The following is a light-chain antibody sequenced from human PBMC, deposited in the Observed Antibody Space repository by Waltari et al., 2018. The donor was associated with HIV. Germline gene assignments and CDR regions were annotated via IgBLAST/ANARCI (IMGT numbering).Light chain of an antibody. J-gene: IGLJ3*02. Sequence: QSVVTQPPSASGAPGQRVTISCSGSTATIGTNSVSRYQQFPGTAPELLIYPDNERPSGVPDRFSGSKSGTSASLAISGLQSEDEADYYCATWDDRLNYWVFGGGTKLTVL. CDR1: TATIGTNS. V-gene: IGLV1-44*01. CDR3: ATWDDRLNYWV. CDR2: PDN.